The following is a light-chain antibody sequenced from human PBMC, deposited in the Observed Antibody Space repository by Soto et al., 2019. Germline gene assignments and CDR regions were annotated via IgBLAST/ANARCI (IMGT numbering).Light chain of an antibody. CDR2: AAS. CDR1: QDISTY. V-gene: IGKV1-12*01. J-gene: IGKJ4*01. Sequence: DIQMTQSPSSVSASVGDIVTITCRASQDISTYLAWYQQRPGEAPNLLIYAASTLQSGVPSRFSGSGSGTDFSLTISSLQPEDSATYYCQQTNSFPLTFGGGTKVEIK. CDR3: QQTNSFPLT.